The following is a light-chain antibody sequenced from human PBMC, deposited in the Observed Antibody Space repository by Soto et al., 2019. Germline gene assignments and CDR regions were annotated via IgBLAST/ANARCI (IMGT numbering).Light chain of an antibody. Sequence: DIQLTHSPSSLSPSVGDRVTTTCRASQSISSYLNWYQQKPGKAPKRLIYAASSLQSGVPSRFSGSGSGTDFTLTISSLQPEDFATYYCQQSYSTPLTLGQGTKVDIK. CDR2: AAS. V-gene: IGKV1-39*01. J-gene: IGKJ1*01. CDR3: QQSYSTPLT. CDR1: QSISSY.